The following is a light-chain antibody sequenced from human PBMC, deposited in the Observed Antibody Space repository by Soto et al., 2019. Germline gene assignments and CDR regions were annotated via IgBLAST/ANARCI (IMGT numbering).Light chain of an antibody. Sequence: SYELTQSPSVSVVPGQTARMTCAGNNIEDKRVHWYQQKPGQVPVLVVYEDGDRPSGIPERFSGFNSVNMATLTISRVEAGDEADYYCQVWDSSGDHMVFGGGTKLTVL. CDR1: NIEDKR. CDR3: QVWDSSGDHMV. J-gene: IGLJ3*02. V-gene: IGLV3-21*02. CDR2: EDG.